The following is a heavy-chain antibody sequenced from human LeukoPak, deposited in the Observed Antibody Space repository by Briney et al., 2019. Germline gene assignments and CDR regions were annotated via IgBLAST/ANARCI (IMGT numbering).Heavy chain of an antibody. CDR2: INPNSGGT. V-gene: IGHV1-2*02. J-gene: IGHJ4*02. CDR3: ASGDSSGYYPFDY. Sequence: GASVKVSCKASGYTFTGYYMHWVRQAPRQGLEWMGWINPNSGGTNYAQKFQGRVTMTRDTSISTAYMELSRLRSDDTAVYYCASGDSSGYYPFDYWGQGTLVTVSS. D-gene: IGHD3-22*01. CDR1: GYTFTGYY.